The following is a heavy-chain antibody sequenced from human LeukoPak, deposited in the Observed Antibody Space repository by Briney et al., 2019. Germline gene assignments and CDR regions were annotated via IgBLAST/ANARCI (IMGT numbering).Heavy chain of an antibody. V-gene: IGHV3-23*01. D-gene: IGHD1-7*01. Sequence: PGGSLRLSCAASGFTFSSYAMSWVRQAPGKGLEWVSAISGSGGSTYYADSVKGRFTISRDNSKNTLYLQMNSLRAEDTAVYYCARQLNYRDYFDYWGQGTLVTVSS. J-gene: IGHJ4*02. CDR2: ISGSGGST. CDR3: ARQLNYRDYFDY. CDR1: GFTFSSYA.